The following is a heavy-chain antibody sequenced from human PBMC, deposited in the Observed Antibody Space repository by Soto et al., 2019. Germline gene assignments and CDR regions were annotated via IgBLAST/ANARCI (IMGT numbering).Heavy chain of an antibody. V-gene: IGHV4-39*01. D-gene: IGHD3-10*01. Sequence: QLQLQESGPGLVKPSETLSLTCTVSGGSISSSSYYWGWIRQPPGKGLEWIANIYYSGSTYYNPSLKSRVTISVDTSKNQFSLKLSSVTAADTAVYYCARLPRGWLHPMDNWFDPWGQGTLVTVSS. J-gene: IGHJ5*02. CDR1: GGSISSSSYY. CDR2: IYYSGST. CDR3: ARLPRGWLHPMDNWFDP.